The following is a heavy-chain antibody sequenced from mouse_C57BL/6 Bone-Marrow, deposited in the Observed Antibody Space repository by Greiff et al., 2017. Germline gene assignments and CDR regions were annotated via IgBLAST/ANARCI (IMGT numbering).Heavy chain of an antibody. CDR3: ASWLRRRRYYFDY. J-gene: IGHJ2*01. Sequence: EVQLQESGPGLVKPSQSLSLTCSVTGYSITSGYYWNWIRQFPGNKLEWMGYISYDGSNNYNPSLKNRISITRDTSKNQFFLKLNSVTTEDTATYYCASWLRRRRYYFDYCGQSTTLTVSS. CDR2: ISYDGSN. V-gene: IGHV3-6*01. D-gene: IGHD2-2*01. CDR1: GYSITSGYY.